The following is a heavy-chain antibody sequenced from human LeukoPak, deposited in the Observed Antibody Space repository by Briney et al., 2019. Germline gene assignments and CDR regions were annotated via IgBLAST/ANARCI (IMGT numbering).Heavy chain of an antibody. CDR1: GYSFTSYW. J-gene: IGHJ4*02. D-gene: IGHD3-22*01. Sequence: GESLKISCKGSGYSFTSYWIGWVRQVPGKGLEWMGIIYPGDSDTRYSPSFQGQVTISADKSISTAYLQWSSLKASDTAMYYCARHGPHAVDYYDSSGPDYWGQGTLVTVSS. V-gene: IGHV5-51*01. CDR3: ARHGPHAVDYYDSSGPDY. CDR2: IYPGDSDT.